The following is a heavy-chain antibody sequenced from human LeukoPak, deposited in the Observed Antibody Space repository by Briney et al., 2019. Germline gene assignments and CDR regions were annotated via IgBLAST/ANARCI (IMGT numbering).Heavy chain of an antibody. J-gene: IGHJ4*02. V-gene: IGHV3-23*01. CDR3: ARSRGSYYIFDY. Sequence: GGSLRLSCAASGFTFSSYAMSWVRQAPGKGLEWVSAISGSGGSTYYADSVKGRFTISRDNSKNTLYLQMNSLRAEDTAVYYCARSRGSYYIFDYWGQGTLVTVSS. CDR2: ISGSGGST. D-gene: IGHD1-26*01. CDR1: GFTFSSYA.